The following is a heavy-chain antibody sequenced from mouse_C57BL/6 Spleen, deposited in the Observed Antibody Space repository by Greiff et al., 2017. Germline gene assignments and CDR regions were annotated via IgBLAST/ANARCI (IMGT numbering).Heavy chain of an antibody. J-gene: IGHJ1*03. CDR3: ARNRIYYDYDWYFDV. V-gene: IGHV2-2*01. CDR2: IWRGGST. Sequence: VQLQQSGPGLVQPSQSLSITCTASGFSLTSYGVHWVRQSPGKGLEWLGVIWRGGSTDYNAAFIARLSISKDNSKSQVFFKMNSLQADDTAIYYCARNRIYYDYDWYFDVWGTGPTVTVSS. CDR1: GFSLTSYG. D-gene: IGHD2-4*01.